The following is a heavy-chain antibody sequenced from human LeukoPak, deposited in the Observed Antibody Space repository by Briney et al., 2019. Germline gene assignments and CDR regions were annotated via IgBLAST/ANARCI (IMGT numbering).Heavy chain of an antibody. J-gene: IGHJ4*02. CDR1: GFTFSNYA. V-gene: IGHV3-64D*06. D-gene: IGHD5-18*01. CDR3: VKSGFGSYQLGGFDD. Sequence: GGSLRLSCSASGFTFSNYAMHWVRQALGKGLEYVSAISSNGGSTHHADSVKGRFSISRDNSKNTLYLQMSSLRAEDTAVYYCVKSGFGSYQLGGFDDWGQGTLVTVSS. CDR2: ISSNGGST.